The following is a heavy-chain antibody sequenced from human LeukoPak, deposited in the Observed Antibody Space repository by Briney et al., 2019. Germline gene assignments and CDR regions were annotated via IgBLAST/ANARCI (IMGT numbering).Heavy chain of an antibody. CDR3: TKGDDYGANTRLPKYNWFDP. CDR2: IRYDGNNK. Sequence: GGSLRLSCAASGFSISNNAMHWVRQAPGRGLEWVAFIRYDGNNKNYADSVKGRFTISRDNSRDTLHLQMNSLRADDTAVYYCTKGDDYGANTRLPKYNWFDPWGQGTLVTVSS. CDR1: GFSISNNA. D-gene: IGHD4-23*01. J-gene: IGHJ5*02. V-gene: IGHV3-30*02.